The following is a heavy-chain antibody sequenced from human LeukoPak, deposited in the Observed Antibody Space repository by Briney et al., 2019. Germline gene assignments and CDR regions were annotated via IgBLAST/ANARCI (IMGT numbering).Heavy chain of an antibody. CDR3: ARGRVVVGATKLAKQYYFDY. CDR1: GGSISSVGYY. J-gene: IGHJ4*02. Sequence: PPETLSLTCTVSGGSISSVGYYWSWIRQHPGKGLEWIGYIYYSGSTYYNPSLKSRVTISVDTSKNQFSLKLSSVTAADTAVYYCARGRVVVGATKLAKQYYFDYWGQGTLVTVSS. D-gene: IGHD2-15*01. V-gene: IGHV4-31*03. CDR2: IYYSGST.